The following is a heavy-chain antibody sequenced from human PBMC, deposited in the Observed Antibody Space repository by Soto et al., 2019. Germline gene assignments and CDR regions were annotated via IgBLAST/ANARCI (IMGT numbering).Heavy chain of an antibody. J-gene: IGHJ4*02. CDR2: IKQDGSEK. V-gene: IGHV3-7*03. CDR1: GFTFSSYW. CDR3: ARAFSIAARIYYFDY. D-gene: IGHD6-6*01. Sequence: GGSLRLSCAASGFTFSSYWMSWVRQAPGKGLEWVANIKQDGSEKYYVDSVKGRFTISRDNAKNSLYLQMNSLRAEDTAVYYCARAFSIAARIYYFDYWGQGTLVTVSS.